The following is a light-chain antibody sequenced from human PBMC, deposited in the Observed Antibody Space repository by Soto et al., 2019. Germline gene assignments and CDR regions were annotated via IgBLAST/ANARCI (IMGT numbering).Light chain of an antibody. V-gene: IGLV2-14*03. Sequence: QSALTQPASVSGSPGQSITISCTGTSSDVGRYNYVSWYQQHPGKAPKLIIYEVTNRPSGVSTRFSGSKSGNTASLTISGLQAEDEDDYYCSSPRNTRGVFGTGTKVTVL. J-gene: IGLJ1*01. CDR2: EVT. CDR1: SSDVGRYNY. CDR3: SSPRNTRGV.